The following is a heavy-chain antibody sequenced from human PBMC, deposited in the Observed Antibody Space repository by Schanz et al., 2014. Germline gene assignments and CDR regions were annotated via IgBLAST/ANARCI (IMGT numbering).Heavy chain of an antibody. CDR2: VSSDGNND. D-gene: IGHD3-10*01. V-gene: IGHV3-30*18. Sequence: VQLVESGGGLVQPGGSLRLSCAASGFTFSNYWMHWVRQAPGKGLVWVALVSSDGNNDYYTDSVKGRFTISRDNSKNTVHLQMNSLRAEDTAVYYCAKQHIVRGVIYLNWFDSWGQGTLVTVSS. J-gene: IGHJ5*01. CDR3: AKQHIVRGVIYLNWFDS. CDR1: GFTFSNYW.